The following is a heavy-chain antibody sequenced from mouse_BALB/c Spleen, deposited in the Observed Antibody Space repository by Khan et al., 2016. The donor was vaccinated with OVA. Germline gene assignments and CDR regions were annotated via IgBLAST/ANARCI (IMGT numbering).Heavy chain of an antibody. CDR3: ARGFYGGPFTY. CDR2: ISDGGSYS. Sequence: EVELVESGGGLVKPGGSLKLSCAASGFTFSDYYMYWIRQTPEKRLEWVATISDGGSYSYYPDSVKGRFTIPRDDVKSNLYLQMSSLKSEDTAMYYCARGFYGGPFTYWGQGTLVTVSA. CDR1: GFTFSDYY. V-gene: IGHV5-4*02. D-gene: IGHD1-1*02. J-gene: IGHJ3*01.